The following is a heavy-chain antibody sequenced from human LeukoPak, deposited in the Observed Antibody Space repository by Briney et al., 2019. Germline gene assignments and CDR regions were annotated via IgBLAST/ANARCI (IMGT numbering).Heavy chain of an antibody. CDR3: AKLGTTVTTWGRTDFDY. CDR2: IGTADDT. D-gene: IGHD4-17*01. Sequence: PGGSLRLSCAASGFNFRTYDMHWVRQVNTGKRLEWVSGIGTADDTYYPDSVKGRFTISRDNSKNTLYLQMNSLRAEDTAVYYCAKLGTTVTTWGRTDFDYWGQGTLVTVSS. CDR1: GFNFRTYD. V-gene: IGHV3-13*01. J-gene: IGHJ4*02.